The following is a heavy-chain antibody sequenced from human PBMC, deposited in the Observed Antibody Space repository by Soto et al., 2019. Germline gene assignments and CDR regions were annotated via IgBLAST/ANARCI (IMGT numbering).Heavy chain of an antibody. CDR1: GFTFSSYW. D-gene: IGHD6-13*01. CDR3: AREGQLEGIAAAGPVIYYYYGMDV. Sequence: GGSLRLSCAASGFTFSSYWMSWVRQAPGKGLEWVANIKQDGSEKYYVDSVKGRFTISRDNAKNSLYLQMNSLRAEDTAVYYCAREGQLEGIAAAGPVIYYYYGMDVWGQGTTVTVSS. J-gene: IGHJ6*02. V-gene: IGHV3-7*05. CDR2: IKQDGSEK.